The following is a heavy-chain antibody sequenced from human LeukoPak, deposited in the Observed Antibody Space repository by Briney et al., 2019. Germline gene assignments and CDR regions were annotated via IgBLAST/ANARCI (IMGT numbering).Heavy chain of an antibody. CDR2: FDPEDGET. J-gene: IGHJ5*02. D-gene: IGHD2-2*01. Sequence: ASVNVSCKVSGYTLTELSMHWVRQAPGKGLEWMGGFDPEDGETIYAQKFQGRVTMTEDTSTDTAYMELSSLRSEDTAVYYCATGRVVPAAMMGVWFDPWGQGTLVTGSS. V-gene: IGHV1-24*01. CDR3: ATGRVVPAAMMGVWFDP. CDR1: GYTLTELS.